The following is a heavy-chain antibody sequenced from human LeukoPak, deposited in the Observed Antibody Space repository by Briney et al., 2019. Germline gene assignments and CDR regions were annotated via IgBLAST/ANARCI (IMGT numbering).Heavy chain of an antibody. J-gene: IGHJ4*02. CDR1: GGSFSGYY. Sequence: SETLSLTCAVYGGSFSGYYWSWLRQPPGKGLEWIGEISHSGGTHYNPSLKSRVTISVDTSRNQFSLKVSSVPAADTAVYYCARGRHWGAGADYWGQGTLVTVSS. CDR3: ARGRHWGAGADY. D-gene: IGHD7-27*01. V-gene: IGHV4-34*01. CDR2: ISHSGGT.